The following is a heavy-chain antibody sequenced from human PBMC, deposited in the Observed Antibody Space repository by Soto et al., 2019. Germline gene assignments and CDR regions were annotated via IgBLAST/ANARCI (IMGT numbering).Heavy chain of an antibody. CDR1: GGTFSSYA. CDR2: IIPIFGTA. Sequence: SVKVSCKASGGTFSSYAISWVRQAPGQGLEWMGGIIPIFGTANYAQKFQGRVTITADESTSTAYMELSSLRSEDTAVYYCASREDIVVVPAAIRYYYYYYGMDVWGQGTTVTVS. CDR3: ASREDIVVVPAAIRYYYYYYGMDV. D-gene: IGHD2-2*01. J-gene: IGHJ6*02. V-gene: IGHV1-69*13.